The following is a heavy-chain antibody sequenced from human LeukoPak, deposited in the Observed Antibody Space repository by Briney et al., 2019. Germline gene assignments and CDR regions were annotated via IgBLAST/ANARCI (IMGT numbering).Heavy chain of an antibody. D-gene: IGHD2-2*01. CDR3: AKGGGYCSSTSCYSFDY. CDR2: ISGSGGST. CDR1: GFTFSSYA. V-gene: IGHV3-23*01. J-gene: IGHJ4*02. Sequence: QPGGSLRLSCAASGFTFSSYAMSWVRQAPGKGLEWVSAISGSGGSTYYADSVKGRFTISRDNSKNTLYLQMNSLRAEDAAVYYCAKGGGYCSSTSCYSFDYWGQGTLVTVSS.